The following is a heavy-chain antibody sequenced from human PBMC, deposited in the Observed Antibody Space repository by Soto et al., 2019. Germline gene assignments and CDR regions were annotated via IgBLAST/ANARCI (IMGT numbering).Heavy chain of an antibody. Sequence: PSETLSLTCTVSGGSISSSSYYWGWIRQPPGKGLEWIGSIYYSGNTYYNPSLKSRVTISVDTAKNQFSLKLSSVTAADTAVYYCAAAGCRGSGSSPFDYWGQGTLVTVSS. CDR2: IYYSGNT. V-gene: IGHV4-39*07. J-gene: IGHJ4*02. CDR3: AAAGCRGSGSSPFDY. D-gene: IGHD3-10*01. CDR1: GGSISSSSYY.